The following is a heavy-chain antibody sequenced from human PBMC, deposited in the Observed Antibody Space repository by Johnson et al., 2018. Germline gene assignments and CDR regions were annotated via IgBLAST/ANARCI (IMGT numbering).Heavy chain of an antibody. CDR2: IKQDGSEK. J-gene: IGHJ6*02. CDR1: GSTFSSYW. D-gene: IGHD6-13*01. V-gene: IGHV3-7*04. Sequence: VQLVQSGGGLVQPGGSLRLSCAASGSTFSSYWMSWVHQAPGKGLEWVANIKQDGSEKYYVDSVKGRFTTSRDNAKNSLYLQMNRLRAEDMAVYYCATDHWSRSWYSGYYYYGMDVWGQGTTVTVSS. CDR3: ATDHWSRSWYSGYYYYGMDV.